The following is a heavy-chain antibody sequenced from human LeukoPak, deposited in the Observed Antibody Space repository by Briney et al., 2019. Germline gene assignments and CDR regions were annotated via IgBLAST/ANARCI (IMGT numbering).Heavy chain of an antibody. J-gene: IGHJ4*02. CDR3: ARAGYSGYDYDY. CDR1: GGSISSYY. V-gene: IGHV4-59*01. CDR2: IYYSGST. Sequence: PSETLSLTCTVSGGSISSYYRSWIRQPPGKGLEWIGYIYYSGSTNYNTSLKSRVTISVDTSKNHFSLKLSSVTAADTAVYYCARAGYSGYDYDYWGQGTLVTVSS. D-gene: IGHD5-12*01.